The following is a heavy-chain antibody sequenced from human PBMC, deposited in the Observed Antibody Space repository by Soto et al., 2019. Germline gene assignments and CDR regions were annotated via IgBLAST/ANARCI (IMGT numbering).Heavy chain of an antibody. D-gene: IGHD3-10*01. V-gene: IGHV4-61*01. CDR1: GGSVSSGSYY. CDR2: IYYSGST. Sequence: QVQLQESGPGLVKPSETLSLTCTVSGGSVSSGSYYWSWIRQPPGKGLEWIGCIYYSGSTNYNPSLKSRVTISVDTSKNQFSLKLSSVTAADTAVYYCAGDGGYYPNWFDPWGQGTLVTVSS. J-gene: IGHJ5*02. CDR3: AGDGGYYPNWFDP.